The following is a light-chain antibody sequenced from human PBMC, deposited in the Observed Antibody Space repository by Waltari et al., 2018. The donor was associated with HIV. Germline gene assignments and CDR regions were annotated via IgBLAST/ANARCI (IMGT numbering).Light chain of an antibody. CDR2: YDD. CDR3: AAWDDSLNGVV. CDR1: SSNIGNNA. Sequence: QSVLTQPPSVSEAPRQRVTISCSGSSSNIGNNAVNWYQELPGKPPKLLIYYDDLLASGVSDRFSGSKSGNSASLAISGLQSEDESDYYCAAWDDSLNGVVFGGGTKLTVL. J-gene: IGLJ2*01. V-gene: IGLV1-36*01.